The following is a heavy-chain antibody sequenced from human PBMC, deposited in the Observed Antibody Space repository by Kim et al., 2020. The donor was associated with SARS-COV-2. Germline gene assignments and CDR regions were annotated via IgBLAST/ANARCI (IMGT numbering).Heavy chain of an antibody. CDR3: IYGGNSGDFKY. D-gene: IGHD4-17*01. J-gene: IGHJ4*02. CDR1: GGSISSGNW. CDR2: ILDSGST. Sequence: SETLSLTCAVSGGSISSGNWWSWVRQPPGNGLEWIGEILDSGSTNYNPSLKSRVTMSINKSKNQFSLKLSSVTAADTAVYYCIYGGNSGDFKYWGQGTLVTVSS. V-gene: IGHV4-4*02.